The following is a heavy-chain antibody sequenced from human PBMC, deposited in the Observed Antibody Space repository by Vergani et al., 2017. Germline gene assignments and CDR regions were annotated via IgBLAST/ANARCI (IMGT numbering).Heavy chain of an antibody. CDR2: IIPSGGHT. CDR3: ARGDYGILTGYRY. D-gene: IGHD3-9*01. Sequence: QVQVVQSGAEVKKSGASVKVSCKTSGYTFSNYYMHWVRQAPGQGLEWMGIIIPSGGHTNYAQKFQGRVTMTRDTSTSTVYMELSSLRSEDTAIYYCARGDYGILTGYRYWGQGTLVTVSA. CDR1: GYTFSNYY. J-gene: IGHJ4*02. V-gene: IGHV1-46*03.